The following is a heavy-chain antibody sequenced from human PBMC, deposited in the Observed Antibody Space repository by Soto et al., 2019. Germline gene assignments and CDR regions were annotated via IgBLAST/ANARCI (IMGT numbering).Heavy chain of an antibody. V-gene: IGHV3-30-3*01. CDR2: ISDDGSDQ. CDR3: TRKWYGLLGEGWFDP. D-gene: IGHD2-15*01. Sequence: QAQLVESGGGVVQPGRSLRLSCAASAFTFSDYAMHWVRQAPGKGLEWLALISDDGSDQYYADSVKGRFTISRDNSKNTLYLQMSSLRAEDTAVYYCTRKWYGLLGEGWFDPWGQGTLVTVSS. J-gene: IGHJ5*02. CDR1: AFTFSDYA.